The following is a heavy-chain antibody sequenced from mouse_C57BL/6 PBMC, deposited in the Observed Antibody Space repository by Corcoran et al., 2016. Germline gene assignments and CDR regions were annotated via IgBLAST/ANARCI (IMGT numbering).Heavy chain of an antibody. J-gene: IGHJ3*01. CDR3: ARSLY. Sequence: EVXLQQSGPELVKPGASVKISCKASGYTFTDYYMNWVKQSHGKSLEWIGDINPNNGGTSYNQKFKGKATLTVDKSSSTAYMELRSLTSEDSAVYYCARSLYWGQGTLVTVSA. CDR2: INPNNGGT. V-gene: IGHV1-26*01. CDR1: GYTFTDYY.